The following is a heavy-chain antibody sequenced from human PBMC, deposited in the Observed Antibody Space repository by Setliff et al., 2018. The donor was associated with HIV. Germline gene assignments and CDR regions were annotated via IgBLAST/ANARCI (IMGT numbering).Heavy chain of an antibody. Sequence: PSETLSLTCAVYGGSFNGYYWSWIRQPPGKGLEWIGEINHSGSTNYNPSLKSRVTMSADKSKNQFSLRLSSVTAADTAVYYCARARRAGSGPKYFQHWGQGTQVTVSS. CDR1: GGSFNGYY. J-gene: IGHJ1*01. CDR2: INHSGST. D-gene: IGHD2-15*01. CDR3: ARARRAGSGPKYFQH. V-gene: IGHV4-34*01.